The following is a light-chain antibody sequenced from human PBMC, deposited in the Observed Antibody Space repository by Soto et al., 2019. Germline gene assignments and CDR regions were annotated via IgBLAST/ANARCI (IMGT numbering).Light chain of an antibody. CDR3: QSYDRSLSAWV. CDR2: DNS. V-gene: IGLV1-40*01. CDR1: SSNIGAGYD. J-gene: IGLJ3*02. Sequence: QSVLTQPPSVSGAPGQRVTISCTGSSSNIGAGYDVHWYQQLPGTAPKLLIYDNSFRPSGVPDRISASKSGTSASLAFTGLQAEDEADYYCQSYDRSLSAWVFGGGTKLTVL.